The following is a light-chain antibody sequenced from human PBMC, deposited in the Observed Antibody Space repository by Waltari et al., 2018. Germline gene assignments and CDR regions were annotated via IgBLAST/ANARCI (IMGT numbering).Light chain of an antibody. CDR3: QQYHRYPVT. J-gene: IGKJ4*01. Sequence: DIQMTQSPSSLSASVGDRVTITCRASQSISSYLNWYQQKPGKAPKLLIYAASSLQSGVPSRFSGSGSGTDFTLTISSLQPEDFATYYCQQYHRYPVTFGGGTKVEIK. CDR1: QSISSY. CDR2: AAS. V-gene: IGKV1-39*01.